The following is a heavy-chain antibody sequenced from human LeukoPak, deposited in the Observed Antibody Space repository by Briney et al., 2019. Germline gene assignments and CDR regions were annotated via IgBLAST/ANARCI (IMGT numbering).Heavy chain of an antibody. Sequence: GGSLRLSCAASGFTVSSNYMSWVRQAPGKGLEQVSVIYSGGDTYYADSVKGRFTISRDNSKNTLYLQMNSLRAEDTAVYYCARDVRYGDLEYYFDYWGQGTLVTVSS. CDR2: IYSGGDT. V-gene: IGHV3-53*01. D-gene: IGHD4-17*01. CDR3: ARDVRYGDLEYYFDY. CDR1: GFTVSSNY. J-gene: IGHJ4*02.